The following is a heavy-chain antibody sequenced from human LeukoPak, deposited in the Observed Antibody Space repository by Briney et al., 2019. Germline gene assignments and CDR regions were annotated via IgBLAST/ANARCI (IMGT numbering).Heavy chain of an antibody. D-gene: IGHD3-3*02. Sequence: PGGSLRLSCAASGFTFISYWMHWVRQAPGKGLVWVSRINSDGSSTNYADSVKGRFTISRGNAENTLYLQMNSLRAEDTAVYYCARKAFGLTFDYWGQGTLVTVSS. CDR3: ARKAFGLTFDY. J-gene: IGHJ4*02. CDR1: GFTFISYW. CDR2: INSDGSST. V-gene: IGHV3-74*01.